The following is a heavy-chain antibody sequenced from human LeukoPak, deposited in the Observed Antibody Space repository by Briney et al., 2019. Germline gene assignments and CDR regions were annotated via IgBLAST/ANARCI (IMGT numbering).Heavy chain of an antibody. CDR3: ARRYRSHAGWFDP. CDR2: ISYDGSNK. V-gene: IGHV3-30*03. CDR1: GFTFSSYG. J-gene: IGHJ5*02. D-gene: IGHD6-13*01. Sequence: GGSLRLSCAASGFTFSSYGMHWVRQAPGKGLEWVAVISYDGSNKYYADSVKGRFTISRDNSKNTLYLQMNSLRAEDTAVYYCARRYRSHAGWFDPWGQGTLVTVSS.